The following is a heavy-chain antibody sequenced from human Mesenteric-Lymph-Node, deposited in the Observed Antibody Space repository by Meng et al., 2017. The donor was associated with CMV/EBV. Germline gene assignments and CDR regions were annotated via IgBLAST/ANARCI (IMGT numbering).Heavy chain of an antibody. V-gene: IGHV3-21*01. CDR1: GFTFSSYS. J-gene: IGHJ4*02. Sequence: GGSLRLSCAAAGFTFSSYSMNWVRQAPGKGLEWVSTISSSSSYMYHADSMKGRFTISRDNAKNSLYLQMNSLRAEGTAVYYCARGGRGATRPFDYWGQGTLVTVSS. D-gene: IGHD6-6*01. CDR3: ARGGRGATRPFDY. CDR2: ISSSSSYM.